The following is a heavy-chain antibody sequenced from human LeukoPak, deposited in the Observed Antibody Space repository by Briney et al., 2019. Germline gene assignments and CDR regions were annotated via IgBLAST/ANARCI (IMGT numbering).Heavy chain of an antibody. CDR3: ASPKENSDYYFDS. CDR1: RGTLRNYA. CDR2: LIPLFGRA. V-gene: IGHV1-69*01. Sequence: SVKVSCKASRGTLRNYAIPWVRPAPGQGLEWMGGLIPLFGRAEYAQKFQGRVTITADEPTNTAYMELNFLRSEDTAVYYCASPKENSDYYFDSWGQGTLVAVSA. D-gene: IGHD4-11*01. J-gene: IGHJ4*02.